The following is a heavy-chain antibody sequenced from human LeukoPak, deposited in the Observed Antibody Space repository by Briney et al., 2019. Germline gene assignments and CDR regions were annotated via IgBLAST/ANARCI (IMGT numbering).Heavy chain of an antibody. CDR3: AREDIVATIGPYFDY. V-gene: IGHV6-1*01. CDR2: TYYRSKWYN. J-gene: IGHJ4*02. Sequence: SQTLSLTCAISGDSVSSNSAAWNWIRQSPSRGLEWLGRTYYRSKWYNDYAVSVKSRITINPDTSMNQFSLQLNSVTPEDTAVYYCAREDIVATIGPYFDYWGQGTLVTVSS. CDR1: GDSVSSNSAA. D-gene: IGHD5-12*01.